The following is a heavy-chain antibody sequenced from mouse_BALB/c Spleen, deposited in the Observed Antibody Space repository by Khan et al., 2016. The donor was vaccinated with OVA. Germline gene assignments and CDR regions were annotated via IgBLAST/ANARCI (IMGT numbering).Heavy chain of an antibody. CDR3: ARPPCFSCTLAY. CDR1: GYSFRNFG. J-gene: IGHJ4*01. CDR2: INTYTGEP. Sequence: QVQLKQSGPELKKPGETVKISCKASGYSFRNFGMNWVKEAPGKGLEWMGWINTYTGEPTYADDFKGRFAFSLDNSASTAYLQISNLTNEDTATYICARPPCFSCTLAYWGQGTSVTVSS. V-gene: IGHV9-3-1*01.